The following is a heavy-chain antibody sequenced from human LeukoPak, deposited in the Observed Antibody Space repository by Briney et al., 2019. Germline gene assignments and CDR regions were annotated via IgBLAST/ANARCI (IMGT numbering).Heavy chain of an antibody. CDR1: GFTFSSYG. CDR3: AKDPSGVTSGPFDY. Sequence: GGSLRLSCAASGFTFSSYGMHWVRQAPGKGLEWVAVIWYDGSNKYYADSVKGRFTISRDNSKHTLYLQMNSLRAEDTAVYYCAKDPSGVTSGPFDYWGQGTLVTVSS. V-gene: IGHV3-33*06. D-gene: IGHD4-17*01. J-gene: IGHJ4*02. CDR2: IWYDGSNK.